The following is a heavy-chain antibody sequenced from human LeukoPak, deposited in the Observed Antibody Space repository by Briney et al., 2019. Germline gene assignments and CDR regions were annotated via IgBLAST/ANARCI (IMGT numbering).Heavy chain of an antibody. D-gene: IGHD1-1*01. CDR3: VGDPASLSNYY. J-gene: IGHJ4*02. Sequence: SETLSLTCTVSGGSISSYYWSWIRQPPGKGLEWIGYIYYSGSTNYNPSLESRVTISVDTSKNQFSLKLSSVTAADTAVYYCVGDPASLSNYYWGQGTLVTVSS. CDR2: IYYSGST. V-gene: IGHV4-59*12. CDR1: GGSISSYY.